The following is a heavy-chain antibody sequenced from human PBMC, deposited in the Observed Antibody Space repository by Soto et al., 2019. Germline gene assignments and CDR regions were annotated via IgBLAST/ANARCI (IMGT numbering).Heavy chain of an antibody. D-gene: IGHD6-6*01. CDR3: ARGRYSSSSNWFDP. Sequence: QVQLQESGPGLVKPSQTLSLTCTVSGGSISSGDYYWSWIRQHPGKGLEWIGYIYYSGSTHYNPSLKSRVTMSVDTSENQFSLKLSSLTAAETAVYYCARGRYSSSSNWFDPWGQGTLVTASS. CDR2: IYYSGST. CDR1: GGSISSGDYY. V-gene: IGHV4-31*03. J-gene: IGHJ5*02.